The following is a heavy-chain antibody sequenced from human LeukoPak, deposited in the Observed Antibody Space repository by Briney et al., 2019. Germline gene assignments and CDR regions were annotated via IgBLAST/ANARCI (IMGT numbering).Heavy chain of an antibody. J-gene: IGHJ4*02. CDR1: GCSISSYY. Sequence: PSETLSLTCTVSGCSISSYYWSWLRHPPGQGLEWIGYIYYSGSTNYNPSLKSRVTISVDTSKNQFSLKLSSVTAADTAVYYCARRPYGSGSYSIYFDYWGQGTLVTVSS. CDR2: IYYSGST. D-gene: IGHD3-10*01. V-gene: IGHV4-59*08. CDR3: ARRPYGSGSYSIYFDY.